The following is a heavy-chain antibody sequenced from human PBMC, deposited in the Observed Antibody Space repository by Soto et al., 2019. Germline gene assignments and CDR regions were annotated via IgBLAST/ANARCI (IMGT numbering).Heavy chain of an antibody. CDR2: FDPEDGET. D-gene: IGHD6-19*01. Sequence: ASVKVSCKVSGYTLTELSMHWVRQAPGKGLEWMGGFDPEDGETIYAQKFQGRVTMTEDTSTDTAYMELSSLRSEDTDVYYCATGTAVAGTLYGMDVWGQGTTVTVSS. CDR1: GYTLTELS. CDR3: ATGTAVAGTLYGMDV. J-gene: IGHJ6*02. V-gene: IGHV1-24*01.